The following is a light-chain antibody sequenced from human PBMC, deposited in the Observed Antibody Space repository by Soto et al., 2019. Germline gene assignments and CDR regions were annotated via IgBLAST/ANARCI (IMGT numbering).Light chain of an antibody. CDR3: QQRSNWPPIT. CDR2: GAS. CDR1: QTVRNNY. J-gene: IGKJ5*01. V-gene: IGKV3-11*01. Sequence: EIVLTQSPATLSVSPRESATLACRASQTVRNNYLAWYQQKPGQAPRLLIYGASNRAAGIPDRFSGSGSGTDFTLTINSLEPEDFAVYFCQQRSNWPPITFGQGTRLEIK.